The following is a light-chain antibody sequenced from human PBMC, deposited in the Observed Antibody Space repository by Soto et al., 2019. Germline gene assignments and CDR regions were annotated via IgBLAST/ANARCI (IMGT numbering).Light chain of an antibody. J-gene: IGLJ1*01. CDR1: SSDVGGYNY. Sequence: QSALTQPASVSGSPVQSITISCTGTSSDVGGYNYVSWYQQHPGKAPKLIIYDVTNRPSGVSNRFSGSKSGNTASLTISGLQAEDEADYYCSSYTSSSTLEVFGTGTKLTVL. CDR3: SSYTSSSTLEV. V-gene: IGLV2-14*01. CDR2: DVT.